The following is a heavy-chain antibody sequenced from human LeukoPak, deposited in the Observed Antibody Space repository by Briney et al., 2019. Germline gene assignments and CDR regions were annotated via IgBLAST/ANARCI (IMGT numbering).Heavy chain of an antibody. D-gene: IGHD1-26*01. V-gene: IGHV3-7*01. Sequence: PGGSLRLSCAASGFTFSSYWMSWVRQAPGKGLEWVANIKQDGSEKYYVDSVKGRFTISRDNAKNSLYLQMNSLRAEDTAVYYCASGSYSYYYYYYMDVWGKGTTVTVSS. CDR1: GFTFSSYW. CDR2: IKQDGSEK. CDR3: ASGSYSYYYYYYMDV. J-gene: IGHJ6*03.